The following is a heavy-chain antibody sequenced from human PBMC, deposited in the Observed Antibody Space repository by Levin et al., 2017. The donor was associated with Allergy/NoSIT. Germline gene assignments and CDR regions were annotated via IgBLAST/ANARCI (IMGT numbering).Heavy chain of an antibody. D-gene: IGHD3-3*01. CDR1: GSSINSYY. CDR3: GRGGGFLQWFSD. CDR2: ISTRGTT. Sequence: SQTLSLTCTVSGSSINSYYWSWIRRPPGKGLEWIGYISTRGTTTYNPSLNSRVTIATDTSNNQLYLHLTSVTAADTAVYYCGRGGGFLQWFSDWGQGTLVTVSS. V-gene: IGHV4-59*01. J-gene: IGHJ4*02.